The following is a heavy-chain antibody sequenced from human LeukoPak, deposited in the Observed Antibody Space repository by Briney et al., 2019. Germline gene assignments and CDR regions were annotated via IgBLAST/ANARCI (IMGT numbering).Heavy chain of an antibody. Sequence: GASVKVSCKASGGTFSSYTISWVRQAPGQGLEWMGRIIPILGIANYAQKFQGRVTITADKSTSTAYMELSSLRSEDTAVYYCARSNCSSTSSHNPFDYWGQGTLVTVSS. V-gene: IGHV1-69*02. CDR2: IIPILGIA. CDR1: GGTFSSYT. J-gene: IGHJ4*02. CDR3: ARSNCSSTSSHNPFDY. D-gene: IGHD2-2*01.